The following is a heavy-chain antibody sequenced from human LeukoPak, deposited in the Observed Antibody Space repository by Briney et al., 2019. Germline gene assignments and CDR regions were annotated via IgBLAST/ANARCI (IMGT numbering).Heavy chain of an antibody. J-gene: IGHJ4*02. Sequence: ASVKVSCKASGGTFSSYAISLVRQAPGQGLEWMGRIIPIFGTANYAQKFQGRVTITTDESTSTAYMELSSLRSEDTAVYYCARGRRSSGQTSFDYWGQGTPVTVSS. V-gene: IGHV1-69*05. D-gene: IGHD6-19*01. CDR3: ARGRRSSGQTSFDY. CDR2: IIPIFGTA. CDR1: GGTFSSYA.